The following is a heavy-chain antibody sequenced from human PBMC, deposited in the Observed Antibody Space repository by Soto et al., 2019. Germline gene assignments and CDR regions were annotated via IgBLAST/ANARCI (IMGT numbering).Heavy chain of an antibody. Sequence: EVQLVESGGGLVQPGGSLRLSCAASGFTFSSYWMSWVRQAPGKGLEWVANIKQDGSEKYYVDSVKGRFTISRDNAKNSLYLQMNSLRAEDTAVYYCAREGEGSGSYYYYYYIDVWGKGTTVTVSS. V-gene: IGHV3-7*01. J-gene: IGHJ6*03. CDR3: AREGEGSGSYYYYYYIDV. CDR1: GFTFSSYW. D-gene: IGHD3-10*01. CDR2: IKQDGSEK.